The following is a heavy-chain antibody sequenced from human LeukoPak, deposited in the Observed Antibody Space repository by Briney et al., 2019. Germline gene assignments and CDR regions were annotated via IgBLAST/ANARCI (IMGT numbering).Heavy chain of an antibody. CDR3: ARADYDILTGYYRPDP. CDR2: IWYDGSNK. D-gene: IGHD3-9*01. Sequence: GGSLRLSCAASGFTLSSYSMNWVRQAPGKGLEWVAVIWYDGSNKYYADSVKGRFTISRDNSKNTLYLQMNSLRAEDTAVYYCARADYDILTGYYRPDPWGQGTLVTVSS. V-gene: IGHV3-33*08. CDR1: GFTLSSYS. J-gene: IGHJ5*02.